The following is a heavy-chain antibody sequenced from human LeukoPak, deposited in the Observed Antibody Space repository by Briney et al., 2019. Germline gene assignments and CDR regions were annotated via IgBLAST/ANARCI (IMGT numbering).Heavy chain of an antibody. CDR1: EFTFSSYG. D-gene: IGHD1-7*01. CDR2: VSYDGSKT. J-gene: IGHJ3*02. Sequence: GGSLRLSCAASEFTFSSYGMHWVRQAPGKGLEWVAVVSYDGSKTYHRDSVKGRFTISRDNSENTLFLQMNSLRSEDTAVYYCARDKGTIWNSQNDPFDMWGQGTMVTVSS. CDR3: ARDKGTIWNSQNDPFDM. V-gene: IGHV3-30*05.